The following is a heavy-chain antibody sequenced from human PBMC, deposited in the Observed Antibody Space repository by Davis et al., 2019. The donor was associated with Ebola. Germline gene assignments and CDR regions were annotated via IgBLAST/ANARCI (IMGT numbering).Heavy chain of an antibody. J-gene: IGHJ4*02. D-gene: IGHD3-22*01. Sequence: GGSLRLSCAASGFTFSSYGMHWVRQAPGKGLEWVAVIWYDGSNKYYADSVKGRFTISRDNSKNTLYLQMNSLRAEDTAVYYCARDFFRYYDSSGYYTTVWGQGTLVTVSS. CDR3: ARDFFRYYDSSGYYTTV. V-gene: IGHV3-33*01. CDR2: IWYDGSNK. CDR1: GFTFSSYG.